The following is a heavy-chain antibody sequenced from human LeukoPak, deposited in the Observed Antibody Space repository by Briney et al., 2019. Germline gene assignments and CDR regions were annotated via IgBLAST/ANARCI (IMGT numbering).Heavy chain of an antibody. D-gene: IGHD3-9*01. CDR2: IYHSGST. CDR1: GGSISSGGYS. Sequence: SETLSLTCAVSGGSISSGGYSWSWIRQPPGKGLEWIGYIYHSGSTYYNPSLKSRVTISVDTSKNQFSLKLSSVTAADTAVYYCARGLTLLRYFDWFGSYYFDYWGQGTLVTVSS. J-gene: IGHJ4*02. V-gene: IGHV4-30-2*01. CDR3: ARGLTLLRYFDWFGSYYFDY.